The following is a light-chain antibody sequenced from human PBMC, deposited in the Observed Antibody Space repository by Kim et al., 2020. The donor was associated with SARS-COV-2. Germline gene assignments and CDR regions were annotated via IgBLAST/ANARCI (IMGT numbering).Light chain of an antibody. CDR2: GRN. V-gene: IGLV3-19*01. CDR1: SLRSYY. Sequence: VALGQTVRITCQGDSLRSYYATWYQQKPRQAPVLVNYGRNNRPSGIPDRFSGSASGNTASLTISGAQAEDEADFYCQSRDSGGSVIFGGGTQLTVL. J-gene: IGLJ2*01. CDR3: QSRDSGGSVI.